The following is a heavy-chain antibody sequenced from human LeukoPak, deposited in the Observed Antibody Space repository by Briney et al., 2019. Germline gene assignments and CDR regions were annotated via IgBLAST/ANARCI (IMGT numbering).Heavy chain of an antibody. J-gene: IGHJ6*03. Sequence: ASVKVSCKASGYTFTGYYMHWVRQAPGQGLEWMGWINPNSGGTNYAQKFQGRVTMTRDTSISTAYMELSRLRSDDTAVYYCARIAAVVHYMDVWGKGTTVTVSS. CDR3: ARIAAVVHYMDV. CDR2: INPNSGGT. V-gene: IGHV1-2*02. CDR1: GYTFTGYY. D-gene: IGHD6-13*01.